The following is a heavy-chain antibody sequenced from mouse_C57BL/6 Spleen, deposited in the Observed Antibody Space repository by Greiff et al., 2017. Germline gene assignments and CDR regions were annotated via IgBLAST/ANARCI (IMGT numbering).Heavy chain of an antibody. V-gene: IGHV1-50*01. J-gene: IGHJ1*03. CDR1: GYTFTSYW. D-gene: IGHD1-1*01. CDR3: ASARIYYSSSCDWYFGV. Sequence: QVQLQQPGAELVKPGASVKLSCKASGYTFTSYWMQWVKQRPGQGLEWIGEIDPSDSYTNYNQKFKGKATLTVDTSSSTAYMQLSSLTSEDSAVYYCASARIYYSSSCDWYFGVWGTGATVTVSS. CDR2: IDPSDSYT.